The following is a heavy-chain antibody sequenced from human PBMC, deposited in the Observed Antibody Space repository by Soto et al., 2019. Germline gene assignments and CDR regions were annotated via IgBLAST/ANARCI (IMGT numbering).Heavy chain of an antibody. D-gene: IGHD1-1*01. J-gene: IGHJ3*01. Sequence: QMQLQQWGAGLLKPSETLSLTCAVYGGPFNDYYWSWIRQPPGAGLEWIGEINHRGSTHDNPSLKSRVPISVDTSKSQFSLKLSSVTAADTAVYYCARVERGTRTTVVDSFDLWGQGTMVTVSS. CDR1: GGPFNDYY. CDR2: INHRGST. V-gene: IGHV4-34*01. CDR3: ARVERGTRTTVVDSFDL.